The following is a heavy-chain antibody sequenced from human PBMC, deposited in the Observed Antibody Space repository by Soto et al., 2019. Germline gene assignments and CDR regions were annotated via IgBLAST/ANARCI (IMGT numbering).Heavy chain of an antibody. CDR3: ARSGGSFNFDY. Sequence: SETLFLTCSVSGGSISSYYWSWIRQPAGKGLEWIGRIQGSGNTNYNPSLKSRVTMSGDTSKNQFPLKLSSVTAADTAVYYCARSGGSFNFDYWGQGTLVTVSS. V-gene: IGHV4-4*07. CDR1: GGSISSYY. CDR2: IQGSGNT. D-gene: IGHD1-26*01. J-gene: IGHJ4*02.